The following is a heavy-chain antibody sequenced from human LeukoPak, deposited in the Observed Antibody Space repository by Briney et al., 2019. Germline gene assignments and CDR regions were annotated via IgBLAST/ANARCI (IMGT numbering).Heavy chain of an antibody. Sequence: GGSLRLSCAASGFTVSSCYMSWVRQAPGKGLEWVSVLYSDGSTYYADSVKGRFTVSRDNSKNTLHLQMNNLRAEDTAVYYCARAAYDSNGFTANHDSWGQGTPVTVSS. V-gene: IGHV3-53*01. CDR2: LYSDGST. D-gene: IGHD3-22*01. CDR1: GFTVSSCY. CDR3: ARAAYDSNGFTANHDS. J-gene: IGHJ4*02.